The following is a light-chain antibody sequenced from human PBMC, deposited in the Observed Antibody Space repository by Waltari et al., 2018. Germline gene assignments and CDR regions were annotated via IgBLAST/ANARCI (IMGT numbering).Light chain of an antibody. CDR1: YPNIWYKY. Sequence: QSVFTPPPSVSAAPGQKVTIYCTGSYPNIWYKYLSRYQQLPGKAPKLLIYENNKRPSGIPDRFSGSQSNTSATLGITGLQTGDEADYYCGSWDSSLNAWVFGGGTKVTVL. J-gene: IGLJ3*02. CDR3: GSWDSSLNAWV. CDR2: ENN. V-gene: IGLV1-51*01.